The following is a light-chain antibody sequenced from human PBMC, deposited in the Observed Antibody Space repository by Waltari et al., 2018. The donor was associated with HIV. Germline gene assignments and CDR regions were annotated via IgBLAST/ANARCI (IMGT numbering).Light chain of an antibody. CDR2: DVN. CDR1: ASDIGRYNY. J-gene: IGLJ1*01. V-gene: IGLV2-14*03. Sequence: QSALSQPASVSASPGQSVAISCSGSASDIGRYNYVSWYQQHPDKTPRLILFDVNNRASGLSDRFSGSKSGTTASLTISTVETDDEADYYCASYTVNSTGVFGSGTKLTVL. CDR3: ASYTVNSTGV.